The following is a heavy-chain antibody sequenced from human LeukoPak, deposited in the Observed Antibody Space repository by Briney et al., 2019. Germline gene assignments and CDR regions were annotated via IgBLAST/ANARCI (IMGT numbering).Heavy chain of an antibody. Sequence: GGSLRLSCAASGFTFSSYAMSWVRQAPGKGLEWVANLDQDGSEIYYVDSVKGRFTISRDNAKNSLYLQMNSLRAEDTAVYYCARRYYYDSSSDFDSWGQGTLVTVSS. CDR2: LDQDGSEI. V-gene: IGHV3-7*01. CDR3: ARRYYYDSSSDFDS. J-gene: IGHJ4*02. D-gene: IGHD3-22*01. CDR1: GFTFSSYA.